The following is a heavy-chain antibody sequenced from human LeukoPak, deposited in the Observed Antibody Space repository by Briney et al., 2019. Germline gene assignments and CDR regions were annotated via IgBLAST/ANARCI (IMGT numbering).Heavy chain of an antibody. J-gene: IGHJ4*02. D-gene: IGHD5-18*01. CDR3: ARDTAMVRYFDY. CDR1: GFTFSSYG. Sequence: GRSLRLSCAASGFTFSSYGMHWVRRAPGKGLEWVAVIWYDGSNKYYADSVKGRSTISRDNSKNTLYLQMNSLRAEDTAVYYCARDTAMVRYFDYWGQGTLVTVSS. CDR2: IWYDGSNK. V-gene: IGHV3-33*01.